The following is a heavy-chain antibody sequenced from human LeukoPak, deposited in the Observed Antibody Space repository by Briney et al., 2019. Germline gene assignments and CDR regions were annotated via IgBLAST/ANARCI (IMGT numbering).Heavy chain of an antibody. D-gene: IGHD1-26*01. V-gene: IGHV3-30*18. CDR3: AKDRGGGELTGYFDY. Sequence: GGSLRLSCAASGFTFSSYCMHWVRQAPGKGLEWVAVISYDGSNKYYADSVKGRFTISRDNSKNTLYLQMNSLRAEDTAVYYCAKDRGGGELTGYFDYWGQGTLVTVSS. J-gene: IGHJ4*02. CDR2: ISYDGSNK. CDR1: GFTFSSYC.